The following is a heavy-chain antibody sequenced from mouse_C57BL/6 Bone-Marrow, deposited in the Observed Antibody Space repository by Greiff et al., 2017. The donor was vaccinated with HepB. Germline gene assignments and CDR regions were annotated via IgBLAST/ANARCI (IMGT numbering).Heavy chain of an antibody. J-gene: IGHJ2*01. CDR1: GFNIKDDY. Sequence: QLQESGAELVRPGASVKLSCTASGFNIKDDYMHWVKQRPEQGLEWIGWIDPENGDTEYASKFQGKATITADTSSNTAYLQLSSLTSEDTAVYYCTTWTTYFDYWGQGTTLTVSS. CDR3: TTWTTYFDY. CDR2: IDPENGDT. V-gene: IGHV14-4*01. D-gene: IGHD3-3*01.